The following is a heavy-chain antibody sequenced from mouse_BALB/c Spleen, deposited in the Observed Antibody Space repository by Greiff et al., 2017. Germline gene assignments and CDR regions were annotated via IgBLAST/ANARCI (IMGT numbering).Heavy chain of an antibody. J-gene: IGHJ4*01. V-gene: IGHV1S81*02. D-gene: IGHD2-3*01. CDR3: ARGGYDGYFYYYAMDD. Sequence: VQLQQSGADLVKPGASVKLSCKASGYTFTSYWMHWVKQRPGQGLEWIGEINPSNGRTNYNEKFKSKATLTVDKSSSTAYMQLSSLTSEDSAVYDCARGGYDGYFYYYAMDDWGQGTSVTVSS. CDR2: INPSNGRT. CDR1: GYTFTSYW.